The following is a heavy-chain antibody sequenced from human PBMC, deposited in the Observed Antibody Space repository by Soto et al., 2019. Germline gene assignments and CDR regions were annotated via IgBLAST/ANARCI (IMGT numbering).Heavy chain of an antibody. Sequence: EVQLMESGGGLVQPGGSLRLSCAASGFTFSSYWMHWVRQAPGKGLVWVSRINSDGSSTTYADSVKGRFTISRDNAKKTLYLQMNSLRAEDTAVYYCVRGEGGWETYWGQGTLVTVSS. D-gene: IGHD6-19*01. CDR3: VRGEGGWETY. CDR2: INSDGSST. V-gene: IGHV3-74*01. J-gene: IGHJ4*02. CDR1: GFTFSSYW.